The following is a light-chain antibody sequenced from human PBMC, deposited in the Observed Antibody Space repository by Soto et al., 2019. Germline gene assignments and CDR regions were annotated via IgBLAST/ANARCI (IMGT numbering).Light chain of an antibody. CDR3: QQYGKSPGLT. CDR2: GAS. CDR1: QRVSSNY. J-gene: IGKJ4*01. V-gene: IGKV3-20*01. Sequence: EIVLTQSPGTLSLFPGETATLSCRASQRVSSNYLAWYQQKPGQAPRLLIYGASRRATGIPDRFSGSGSGTDFGLTINRLEPEDFAVYCCQQYGKSPGLTFGGGTKVEIK.